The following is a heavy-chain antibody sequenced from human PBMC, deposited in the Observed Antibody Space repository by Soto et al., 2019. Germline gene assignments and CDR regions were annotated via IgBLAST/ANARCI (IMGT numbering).Heavy chain of an antibody. CDR3: ASAISSGWYLGAFDI. D-gene: IGHD6-19*01. Sequence: VRQAPGQRLEWMGWINAGNGNTKYSQKFQGRVTITKDTSASTAYMELSSLRSEDKAVYYCASAISSGWYLGAFDIWAKGQWSPSPQ. CDR2: INAGNGNT. J-gene: IGHJ3*02. V-gene: IGHV1-3*01.